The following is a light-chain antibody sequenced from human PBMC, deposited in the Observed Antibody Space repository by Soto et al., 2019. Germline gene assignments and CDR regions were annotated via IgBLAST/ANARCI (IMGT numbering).Light chain of an antibody. CDR1: QSISSY. CDR2: AAS. J-gene: IGKJ5*01. CDR3: XXXXSTLST. Sequence: DIQMTQSPSSLSASXGDRVTITCRASQSISSYLNWYQQKPGKAPKLLIYAASSLQSGVPSRFSGSGSGTDFTLTISSLQPEXXXTXXXXXXXSTLSTFGQGTRLEIK. V-gene: IGKV1-39*01.